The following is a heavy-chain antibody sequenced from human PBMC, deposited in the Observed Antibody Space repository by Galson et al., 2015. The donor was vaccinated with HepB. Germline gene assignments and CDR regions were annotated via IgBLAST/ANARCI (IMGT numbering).Heavy chain of an antibody. CDR1: GYTFTSYY. CDR2: INPSGGST. Sequence: SVKVSCKASGYTFTSYYMHWVRQAPGQGLEWMGIINPSGGSTSYAQKFQGRVTMTRDTSTSTVYMELSSLRSEDTAVYYCARVVGSESYYQYYYMDVWGKGTTVTVSS. V-gene: IGHV1-46*03. CDR3: ARVVGSESYYQYYYMDV. J-gene: IGHJ6*03. D-gene: IGHD3-10*01.